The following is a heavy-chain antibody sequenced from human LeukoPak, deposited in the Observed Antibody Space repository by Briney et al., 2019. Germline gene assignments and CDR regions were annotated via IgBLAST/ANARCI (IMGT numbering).Heavy chain of an antibody. D-gene: IGHD3-22*01. CDR3: GELGYDSSGYDY. CDR2: IYYSGTT. CDR1: GGSISSSSYY. J-gene: IGHJ4*02. V-gene: IGHV4-39*06. Sequence: SETLCLTCAVSGGSISSSSYYWGWIRQPPGQGLEWTGSIYYSGTTYYNPCLKSRVTRSVDTYKNQLTLKLSSVTAADTAVYYCGELGYDSSGYDYWGQGTLVTVSS.